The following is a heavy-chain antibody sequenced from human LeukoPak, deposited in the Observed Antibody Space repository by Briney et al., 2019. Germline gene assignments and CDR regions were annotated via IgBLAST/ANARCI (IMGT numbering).Heavy chain of an antibody. V-gene: IGHV3-23*01. CDR2: TSGSGGST. CDR1: GFTFSSYA. CDR3: RGVIMNYYYYGMDV. Sequence: PGGSLRLSCAASGFTFSSYAMSWVRQAPGKGLEWVSATSGSGGSTYYADSVKGRFTISRDNAKKTLYLQMNSLRAEDTAVYYCRGVIMNYYYYGMDVWGQGTTVTVSS. J-gene: IGHJ6*02. D-gene: IGHD3-10*01.